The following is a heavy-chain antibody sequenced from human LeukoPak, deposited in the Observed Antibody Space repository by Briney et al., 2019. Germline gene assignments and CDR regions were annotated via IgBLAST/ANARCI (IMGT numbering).Heavy chain of an antibody. J-gene: IGHJ4*02. CDR2: ISGSGNVT. Sequence: GGSRKLSCVGSGFTFAKYAMTWVREAPGKGLEWVSVISGSGNVTYYSESVKGRFTISRDNSKRTLYLQMDSLRADDTAIYYCAKDRAGANWGQGTLVLVSS. CDR1: GFTFAKYA. V-gene: IGHV3-23*01. CDR3: AKDRAGAN.